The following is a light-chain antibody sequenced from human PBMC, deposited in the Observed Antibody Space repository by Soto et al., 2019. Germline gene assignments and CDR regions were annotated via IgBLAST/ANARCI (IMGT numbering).Light chain of an antibody. V-gene: IGLV2-14*03. CDR2: DVS. CDR3: SSYTSSSTLYV. CDR1: SSDIGGYDY. Sequence: QSVLTQPASVSGSPGQSITISCTGSSSDIGGYDYVSWYQHLPGRAPKLIFYDVSNRPSGFSDRFSASKSGNTASLTISGLQAEDEADYYCSSYTSSSTLYVFGTGTKVTVL. J-gene: IGLJ1*01.